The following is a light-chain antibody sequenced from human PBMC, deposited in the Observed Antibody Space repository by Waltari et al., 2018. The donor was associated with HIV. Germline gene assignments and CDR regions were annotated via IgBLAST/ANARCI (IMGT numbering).Light chain of an antibody. CDR3: QESYSTRVFT. J-gene: IGKJ2*01. CDR2: AAS. Sequence: DIQMTQSPSSLSASVGDRVIIACRASQNINYYLNWYQQTPVKAPKLLISAASSLESGVPSRFSGSGSGTDFTLTISNLQAEDFATYYCQESYSTRVFTFGQGTKLEIK. CDR1: QNINYY. V-gene: IGKV1-39*01.